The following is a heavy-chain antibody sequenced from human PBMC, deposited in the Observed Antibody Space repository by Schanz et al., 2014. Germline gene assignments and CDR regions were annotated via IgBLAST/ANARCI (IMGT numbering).Heavy chain of an antibody. CDR1: RYTFNTYG. D-gene: IGHD3-16*01. J-gene: IGHJ2*01. CDR3: VRVPSRDVSFDL. V-gene: IGHV1-18*01. CDR2: IRPDNGHT. Sequence: QVQLIQSGAEVKKPGASVKVSCEASRYTFNTYGLSWVRQAPGQGLEWLGWIRPDNGHTTYSQKVRDRVIFTTDTSANTAYMELRSLRSDDTAHYYCVRVPSRDVSFDLWGRGTLVTVSS.